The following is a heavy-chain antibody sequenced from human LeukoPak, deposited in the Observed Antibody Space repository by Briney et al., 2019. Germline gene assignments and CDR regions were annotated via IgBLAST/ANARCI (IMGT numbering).Heavy chain of an antibody. J-gene: IGHJ4*02. Sequence: KPSETLSHTCTVSGGSISSSSYYWGWIRQPPGKGLEWIGSIYYSGSTYYNPSLKSRVTISVDTSKNQFSLKLSSVTAADTAVYYCARLGLYGDYFDYWGQGTLVTVSS. CDR1: GGSISSSSYY. D-gene: IGHD2-2*02. CDR2: IYYSGST. CDR3: ARLGLYGDYFDY. V-gene: IGHV4-39*01.